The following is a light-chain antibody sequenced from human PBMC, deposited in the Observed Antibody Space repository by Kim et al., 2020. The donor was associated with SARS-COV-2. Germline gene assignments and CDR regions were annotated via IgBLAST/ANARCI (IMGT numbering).Light chain of an antibody. V-gene: IGKV1-17*03. CDR1: QGVRTY. CDR2: AAS. CDR3: LQHDSYPLT. Sequence: AAVGDRVTITCRATQGVRTYLAWFQQKPWQVPKRLIYAASTLQSVVPSRFSGSGSGTEFTLTINSLQPEDFATYYCLQHDSYPLTFGGGTKVDIK. J-gene: IGKJ4*01.